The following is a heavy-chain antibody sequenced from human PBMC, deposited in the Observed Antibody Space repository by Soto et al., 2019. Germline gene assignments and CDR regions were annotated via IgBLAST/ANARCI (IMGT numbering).Heavy chain of an antibody. J-gene: IGHJ5*02. CDR2: IFANGHT. D-gene: IGHD6-13*01. CDR1: GGSISEKY. Sequence: ETLSLTCIVSGGSISEKYWNWVRQPPGKGLEWIGLIFANGHTDYNPSLKSRVTMSVDASKNQFSLRLTSMTAADTAVYYCVASLAASGLNWLDPWGRGTLVTVSS. V-gene: IGHV4-4*07. CDR3: VASLAASGLNWLDP.